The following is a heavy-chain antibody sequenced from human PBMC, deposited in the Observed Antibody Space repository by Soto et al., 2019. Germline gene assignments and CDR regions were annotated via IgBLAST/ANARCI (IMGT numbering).Heavy chain of an antibody. D-gene: IGHD3-10*02. J-gene: IGHJ4*02. Sequence: SETLSLTCAVYGGSFSGYYWSWIRQPPGKGLEWNGEINHSGSTNYNPSLKSRVTISVDTSKNQFSLKLSSVTAADTAVYYCASHGEVFSWGQGTLVTVSS. V-gene: IGHV4-34*01. CDR1: GGSFSGYY. CDR2: INHSGST. CDR3: ASHGEVFS.